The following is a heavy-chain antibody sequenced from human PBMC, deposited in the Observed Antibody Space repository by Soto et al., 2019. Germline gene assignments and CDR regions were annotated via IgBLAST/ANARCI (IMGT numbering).Heavy chain of an antibody. J-gene: IGHJ4*02. V-gene: IGHV3-30-3*01. CDR1: GFTFSHYS. CDR2: VSDDGGIK. Sequence: QVQLVESGGGAVQPGRSLRLSCAASGFTFSHYSVHWVRQAPGKGLEWVAVVSDDGGIKYFADSVKGRSTISRDNSKNTVYMQMNPLRPDDTAVYYCARSLYSTGWPLDYWGQGTLVTVSS. CDR3: ARSLYSTGWPLDY. D-gene: IGHD6-19*01.